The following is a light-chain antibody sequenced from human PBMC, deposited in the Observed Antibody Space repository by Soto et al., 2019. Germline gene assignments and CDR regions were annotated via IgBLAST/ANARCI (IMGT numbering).Light chain of an antibody. CDR2: DAS. V-gene: IGKV1-5*01. CDR3: QQYSSYSPT. CDR1: QSISTW. J-gene: IGKJ1*01. Sequence: DIQMTQSPSTLSASVGDRVTITCRAGQSISTWLAWYQQKPGKAPKLLIYDASSLESGVPSRFSGSASGTEFTLTISSLQPDDFATYYCQQYSSYSPTFGQGTKVDIK.